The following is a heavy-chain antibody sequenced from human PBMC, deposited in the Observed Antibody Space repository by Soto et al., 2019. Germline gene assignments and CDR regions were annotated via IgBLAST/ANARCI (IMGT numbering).Heavy chain of an antibody. D-gene: IGHD6-13*01. J-gene: IGHJ5*02. CDR3: ARGLAADGA. Sequence: QVQLVQSGAEVKKPGASVKVSCTASGYTFTHYAIHWVRHAPGQRLEWMGFINAGSGNTKYSQTFQGRLPFTKDTSASTVYMDLSSLRSEDTAIYYCARGLAADGAWGQGTLVTVSS. CDR1: GYTFTHYA. CDR2: INAGSGNT. V-gene: IGHV1-3*01.